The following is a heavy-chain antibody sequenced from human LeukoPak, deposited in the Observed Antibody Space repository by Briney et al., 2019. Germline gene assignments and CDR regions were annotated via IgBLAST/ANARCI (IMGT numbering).Heavy chain of an antibody. J-gene: IGHJ6*02. Sequence: SETLSLTCAVYGGSFSGYYWSWIRQPPGKGLEWIGEINHSGSTNYNPSLKSRVTISVDTSKNHFSLKLSSVTAADTAVYYCARHAYGSGSYYSRYYYYYGMDVWGQGTTVTVSS. CDR3: ARHAYGSGSYYSRYYYYYGMDV. CDR2: INHSGST. CDR1: GGSFSGYY. D-gene: IGHD3-10*01. V-gene: IGHV4-34*01.